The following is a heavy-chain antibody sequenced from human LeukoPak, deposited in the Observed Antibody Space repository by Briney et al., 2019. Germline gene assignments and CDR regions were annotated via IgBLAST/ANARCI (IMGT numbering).Heavy chain of an antibody. CDR2: IKSKTDGGTT. Sequence: GGSLRLSCVASGFTFSNAWMSWVRQAPGKGLEWVGRIKSKTDGGTTDYAAPVKGRFTISRDDSKNTLYLQMNSLKTEDTAVYYCLRDWYGSGSYWQIRESYFDYWGQGTLVTVSS. CDR1: GFTFSNAW. D-gene: IGHD3-10*01. J-gene: IGHJ4*02. CDR3: LRDWYGSGSYWQIRESYFDY. V-gene: IGHV3-15*01.